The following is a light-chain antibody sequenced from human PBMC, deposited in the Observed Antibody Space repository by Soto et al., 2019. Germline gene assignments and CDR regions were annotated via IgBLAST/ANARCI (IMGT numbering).Light chain of an antibody. CDR2: PSS. Sequence: AIRMTQSPSSLSASVGDRVTITCRASQGIKNDLGWYQQRPGKAPKLLIYPSSTLQSGVPSRFSGSGSGTDFTLTISSLQPADFATYYCLQDYNYPYTFGQGTKLEI. J-gene: IGKJ2*01. CDR3: LQDYNYPYT. V-gene: IGKV1-6*01. CDR1: QGIKND.